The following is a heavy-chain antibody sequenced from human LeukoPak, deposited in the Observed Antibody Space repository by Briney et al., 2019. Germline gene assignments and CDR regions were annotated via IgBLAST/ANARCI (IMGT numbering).Heavy chain of an antibody. CDR3: AKDSFIGTPSYYFDY. V-gene: IGHV3-30*18. D-gene: IGHD6-13*01. CDR1: GFTFSSYG. J-gene: IGHJ4*02. Sequence: PGRSLRLSCAASGFTFSSYGMHWVRQAPAKGLEWVAVISYDGSNKYYADSMKGRFTISRDNSKNTLYLQMNSLRAEDTAVYYCAKDSFIGTPSYYFDYWGQGTLVTVSS. CDR2: ISYDGSNK.